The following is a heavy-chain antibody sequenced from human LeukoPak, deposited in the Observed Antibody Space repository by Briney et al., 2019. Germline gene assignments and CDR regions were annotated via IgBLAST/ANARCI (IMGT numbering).Heavy chain of an antibody. D-gene: IGHD3-9*01. CDR2: IKQDGSEK. Sequence: PGGSLRLSCAASGFTFSSYWMSWVRQAPGKGLEWVANIKQDGSEKYYVDSVKGRFTISRDNAKNSLYLQMNSLRAEDTAVYYCAKEAVDYDILTGYYTTGYFDYWGQGTLVTVSS. V-gene: IGHV3-7*03. CDR3: AKEAVDYDILTGYYTTGYFDY. J-gene: IGHJ4*02. CDR1: GFTFSSYW.